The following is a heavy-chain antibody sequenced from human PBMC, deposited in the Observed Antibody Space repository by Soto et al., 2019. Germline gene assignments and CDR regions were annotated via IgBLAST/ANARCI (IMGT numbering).Heavy chain of an antibody. CDR1: GFTFSSYG. Sequence: ESGGGVVQPGRSLRLSCAASGFTFSSYGMHWVRQAPGKGLEWVAVIWYDGSNKYYADSVKGRFTISRDNSKNTLYLQMNSLRAEDTAVYYCARDGRELVVITTAFDIWGQGTMVTVSS. J-gene: IGHJ3*02. D-gene: IGHD3-22*01. V-gene: IGHV3-33*01. CDR3: ARDGRELVVITTAFDI. CDR2: IWYDGSNK.